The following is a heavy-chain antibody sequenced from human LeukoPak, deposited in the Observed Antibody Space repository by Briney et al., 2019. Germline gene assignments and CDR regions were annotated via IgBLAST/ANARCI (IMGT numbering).Heavy chain of an antibody. D-gene: IGHD6-13*01. CDR3: AKDSAAATFDY. J-gene: IGHJ4*02. V-gene: IGHV3-23*01. CDR2: ISGSGGST. Sequence: PGGALRLSCGASGFTFCSYAMRLVRQGPGEGLEWVSTISGSGGSTYYADSVKGRFTISRDNSKNTLYLQMNSLRAEDTAAYYCAKDSAAATFDYWGQGTLVTVSS. CDR1: GFTFCSYA.